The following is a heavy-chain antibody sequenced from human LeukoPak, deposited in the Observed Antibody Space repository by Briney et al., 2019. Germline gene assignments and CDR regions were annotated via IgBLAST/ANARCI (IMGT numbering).Heavy chain of an antibody. D-gene: IGHD2-2*01. Sequence: VASVKVSCKASGGTFSSYAISWVRQAPGQGLEWMGGIIPIFGTANYAQKFQGRVTITADESTSTAYIELSSLRSEDTAVYYCARDLCSSTSCYFDSWGQGTLVTVSS. V-gene: IGHV1-69*13. CDR1: GGTFSSYA. J-gene: IGHJ4*02. CDR2: IIPIFGTA. CDR3: ARDLCSSTSCYFDS.